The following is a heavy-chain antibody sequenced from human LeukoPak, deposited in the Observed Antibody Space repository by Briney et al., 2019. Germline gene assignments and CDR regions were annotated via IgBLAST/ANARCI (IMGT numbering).Heavy chain of an antibody. CDR1: GGAFSSYA. CDR3: ARRTGSIYYLDY. D-gene: IGHD1/OR15-1a*01. J-gene: IGHJ4*02. Sequence: GASVKVSCKASGGAFSSYAISWVRQAPGQGLEWMGRIIPILGIANYAQKFQGRVTITADKSTSTAYMELSSLRSEDTAVYYCARRTGSIYYLDYWGQGTLVTVSS. V-gene: IGHV1-69*04. CDR2: IIPILGIA.